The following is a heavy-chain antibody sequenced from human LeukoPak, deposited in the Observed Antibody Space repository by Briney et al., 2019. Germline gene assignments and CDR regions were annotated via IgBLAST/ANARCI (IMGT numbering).Heavy chain of an antibody. CDR3: AIDGDSSGWLDWSFDL. D-gene: IGHD6-19*01. V-gene: IGHV3-21*01. J-gene: IGHJ2*01. Sequence: PGGSLRLSCAASGFTFSSYSMNWVRQAPGNGLEWVSSISSSSYIYYADSVKGRFTISRDNAKNSLYLQMNSLRAEDTAVYYCAIDGDSSGWLDWSFDLWGRGTLVTVSS. CDR2: ISSSSYI. CDR1: GFTFSSYS.